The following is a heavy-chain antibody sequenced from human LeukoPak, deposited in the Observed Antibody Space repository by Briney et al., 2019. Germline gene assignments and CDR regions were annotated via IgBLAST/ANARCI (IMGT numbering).Heavy chain of an antibody. D-gene: IGHD4-11*01. Sequence: PGGSLRLSCAASGFTFSSYGMHWVRQAPGKGLEWVAVIWYDGSNKYYADSVKGRFTISRDNSKNTLYLQMNSLRAEDTAVYYRARGVDYSNHVDYWGQGTLVTVSS. CDR1: GFTFSSYG. J-gene: IGHJ4*02. CDR2: IWYDGSNK. V-gene: IGHV3-33*01. CDR3: ARGVDYSNHVDY.